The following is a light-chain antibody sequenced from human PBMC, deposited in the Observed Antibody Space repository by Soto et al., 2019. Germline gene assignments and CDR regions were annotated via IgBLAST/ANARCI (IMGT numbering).Light chain of an antibody. CDR3: QQYKNWPPEYT. CDR2: DAS. V-gene: IGKV3-15*01. Sequence: EIVMPHSPATLSVSPGERVTLFCRPSQSVNSRLAWYQQKPAQAPRLLIYDASTRATVIPARFSGSGSGTEFTLTISSLQSEDFAVYYCQQYKNWPPEYTFGQGTKLEIK. J-gene: IGKJ2*01. CDR1: QSVNSR.